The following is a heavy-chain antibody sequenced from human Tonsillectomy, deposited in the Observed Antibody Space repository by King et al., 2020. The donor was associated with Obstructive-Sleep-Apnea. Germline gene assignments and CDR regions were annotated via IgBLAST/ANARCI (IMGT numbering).Heavy chain of an antibody. CDR1: GDSITNYY. CDR3: ARHRGVEDLGGYGDYFDY. CDR2: MYYSGNT. V-gene: IGHV4-59*08. D-gene: IGHD5-12*01. Sequence: QLQESGPGLVKPSETLSLTCTVSGDSITNYYWSWIRQPPGKGLEWIGYMYYSGNTNYNPSLKIRVTMSVDTSKIQFSLRLSSVTATDTAVYYCARHRGVEDLGGYGDYFDYWGQGALVTVSS. J-gene: IGHJ4*02.